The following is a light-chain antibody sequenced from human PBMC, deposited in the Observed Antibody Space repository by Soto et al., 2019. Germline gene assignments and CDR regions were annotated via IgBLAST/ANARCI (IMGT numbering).Light chain of an antibody. Sequence: DIQMTQSPSTLSASVGDRVTITCRASQSISSWLAWYQQKPGKAPKLLIYKASSLESGVPSRFSGSGSGTEFTLTISSLQPDDFATYYCKQYNSYLWTCGQGTKVEIK. V-gene: IGKV1-5*03. CDR3: KQYNSYLWT. J-gene: IGKJ1*01. CDR1: QSISSW. CDR2: KAS.